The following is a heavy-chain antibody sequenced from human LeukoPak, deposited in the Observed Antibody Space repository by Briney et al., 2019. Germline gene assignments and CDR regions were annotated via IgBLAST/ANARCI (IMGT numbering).Heavy chain of an antibody. D-gene: IGHD2-21*01. Sequence: SETLSLTCTVSGASISTPGYYWGSIRPPPGKGLEWIGSLYNSGRTKYHPSLKSRPTISGDTSKNQCSLELRSVTAADRAVLYCASHALATVIDPSFDYWGEGTLVTVSS. V-gene: IGHV4-39*01. CDR3: ASHALATVIDPSFDY. J-gene: IGHJ4*02. CDR1: GASISTPGYY. CDR2: LYNSGRT.